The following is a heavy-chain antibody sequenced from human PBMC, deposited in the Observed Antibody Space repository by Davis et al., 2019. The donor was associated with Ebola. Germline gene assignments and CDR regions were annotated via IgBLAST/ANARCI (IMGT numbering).Heavy chain of an antibody. CDR3: ARLADCSGGSCTLDY. CDR2: IYPGDSDT. CDR1: GYNFTNYW. V-gene: IGHV5-51*01. Sequence: GESLKISCKASGYNFTNYWIGWVRQMPGKGLEWMGIIYPGDSDTRYSPSFQGQVTISADKSISTAYLQWSSLKASDTAMYYCARLADCSGGSCTLDYWGQGTLVTVSS. D-gene: IGHD2-15*01. J-gene: IGHJ4*02.